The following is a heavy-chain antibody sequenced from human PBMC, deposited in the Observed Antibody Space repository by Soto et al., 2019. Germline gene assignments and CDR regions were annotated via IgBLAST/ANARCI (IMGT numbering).Heavy chain of an antibody. J-gene: IGHJ6*02. Sequence: GASVKVSCKVSGYTLTELSMHWVRQAPGKGLEWMGGFDPEDGETIYAQKFQGRVTMTEDTSTDTAYMELSSLRSEDTAVYYCATGVVPAAIPHSSWGMDVWGQGTTVTVSS. CDR2: FDPEDGET. V-gene: IGHV1-24*01. D-gene: IGHD2-2*02. CDR3: ATGVVPAAIPHSSWGMDV. CDR1: GYTLTELS.